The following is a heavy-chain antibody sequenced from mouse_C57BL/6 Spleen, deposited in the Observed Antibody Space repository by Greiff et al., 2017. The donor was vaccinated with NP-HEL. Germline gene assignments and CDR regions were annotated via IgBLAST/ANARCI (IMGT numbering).Heavy chain of an antibody. J-gene: IGHJ4*01. CDR3: ARRDDYEWLNAMDY. CDR1: GYTFTRYW. Sequence: VQLQQPGTELVKPGASVKLSCKASGYTFTRYWMHWVKQRPGQGLEWIGNINPSTGGTTYNEKFQSKATLTVDKSSSTSYMQLSSLTSEDSAVYYCARRDDYEWLNAMDYWGQGTSVTVSS. D-gene: IGHD2-4*01. CDR2: INPSTGGT. V-gene: IGHV1-53*01.